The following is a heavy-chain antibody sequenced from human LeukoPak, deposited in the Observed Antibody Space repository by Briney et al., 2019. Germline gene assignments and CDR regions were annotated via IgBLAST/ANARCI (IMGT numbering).Heavy chain of an antibody. Sequence: GGSLRLSCAASGFTFSSYAMSWVRQAPGKGLEWVSAISGSGGSTYYADSVKGRFTISRDSSKNTLYLQMNSLRAEDTAVYYCAKEGSMVRGVSYYYYMDVWGKGTTVTVSS. D-gene: IGHD3-10*01. CDR1: GFTFSSYA. CDR2: ISGSGGST. J-gene: IGHJ6*03. V-gene: IGHV3-23*01. CDR3: AKEGSMVRGVSYYYYMDV.